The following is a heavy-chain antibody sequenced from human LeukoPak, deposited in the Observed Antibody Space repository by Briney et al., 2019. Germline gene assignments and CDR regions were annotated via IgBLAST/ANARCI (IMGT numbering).Heavy chain of an antibody. CDR1: GYTFTSYD. Sequence: ASVKVSCKASGYTFTSYDINWVRQATGQGLEWMGWMNPNSGNTGYAQKFQGRVTITRNTSISTAYMELSSLRSEDTAVYYCARLIIGYCSGGSCYSGWFDPWGQGTLVTVSS. CDR3: ARLIIGYCSGGSCYSGWFDP. D-gene: IGHD2-15*01. V-gene: IGHV1-8*03. J-gene: IGHJ5*02. CDR2: MNPNSGNT.